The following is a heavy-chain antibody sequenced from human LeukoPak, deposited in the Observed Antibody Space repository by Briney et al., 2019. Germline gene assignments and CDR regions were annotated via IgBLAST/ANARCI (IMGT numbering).Heavy chain of an antibody. CDR1: GFTFSSYS. CDR3: AEIWEYQLPHLDY. D-gene: IGHD2-2*01. CDR2: ISSSSSYI. V-gene: IGHV3-21*04. Sequence: RSGGSLRLSCAASGFTFSSYSMNWVRQAPGKGLEWVSSISSSSSYIYYADSVKGRFTISRDNSKNTLYLQMNSLRAEDTAVYYCAEIWEYQLPHLDYWGQGTLVTVSS. J-gene: IGHJ4*02.